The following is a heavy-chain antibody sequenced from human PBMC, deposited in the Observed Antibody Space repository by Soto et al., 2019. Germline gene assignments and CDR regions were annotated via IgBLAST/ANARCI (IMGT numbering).Heavy chain of an antibody. V-gene: IGHV4-31*11. CDR1: GGSINSGGHY. J-gene: IGHJ5*02. CDR2: ISYSGTT. D-gene: IGHD6-19*01. Sequence: SETLSLTCAVSGGSINSGGHYWSWIRQHPGKGLEFLGYISYSGTTYYNPSLKSRLILSIDTSKNQFSLKLRSVTAADTAVYYCAAAHIGVAVPNGFAPWGQGTLVTVSS. CDR3: AAAHIGVAVPNGFAP.